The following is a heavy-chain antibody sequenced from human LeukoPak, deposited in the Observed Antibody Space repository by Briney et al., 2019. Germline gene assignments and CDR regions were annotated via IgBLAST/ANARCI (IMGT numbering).Heavy chain of an antibody. CDR2: ISSSSSYI. CDR3: ARSPYSSSWYYFDY. J-gene: IGHJ4*02. V-gene: IGHV3-21*01. D-gene: IGHD6-13*01. Sequence: GGSLRLSCAASGFTFSSYSMNWLRQAPGKGLEWVSSISSSSSYIYYADSVKGRFTISRDNAKNSLYLQMNSLRAEDTAVYYCARSPYSSSWYYFDYWGQGTLVTVSS. CDR1: GFTFSSYS.